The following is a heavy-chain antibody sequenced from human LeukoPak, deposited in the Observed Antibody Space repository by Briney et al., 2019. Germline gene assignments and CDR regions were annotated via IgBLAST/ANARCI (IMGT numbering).Heavy chain of an antibody. Sequence: GGSLRLSCAASGFTFSSSAMSWVRQAPGRGLEWVSAISGSGGSTYYADFVKGRFTISRDNSKNTLYLQMNSLRAEDTAVSYCASSPSGYYPYYFDYWGQGTLVTVSS. CDR3: ASSPSGYYPYYFDY. V-gene: IGHV3-23*01. CDR2: ISGSGGST. J-gene: IGHJ4*02. D-gene: IGHD3-22*01. CDR1: GFTFSSSA.